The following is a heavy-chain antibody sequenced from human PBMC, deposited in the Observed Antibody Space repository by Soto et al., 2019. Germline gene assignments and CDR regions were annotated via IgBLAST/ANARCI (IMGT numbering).Heavy chain of an antibody. V-gene: IGHV3-30-3*01. CDR2: ISYDGSNK. Sequence: QVQLVESGGGVVQPGRSLRLSCAASGFTFSSYAMHWVRQAPGKGLEWVAVISYDGSNKYYADSVKARFTISRDNSKNTLYLQMNSLRAEDTAVYYCARDMVRGVINYFDYWGQGTLVTVSS. D-gene: IGHD3-10*01. CDR1: GFTFSSYA. J-gene: IGHJ4*02. CDR3: ARDMVRGVINYFDY.